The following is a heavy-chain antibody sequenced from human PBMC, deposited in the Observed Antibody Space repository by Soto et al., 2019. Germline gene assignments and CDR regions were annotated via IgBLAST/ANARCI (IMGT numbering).Heavy chain of an antibody. CDR2: VSGSGATT. J-gene: IGHJ4*02. D-gene: IGHD3-10*01. CDR3: AKPSGSYLEAFDY. CDR1: GFTFSRYA. V-gene: IGHV3-23*01. Sequence: GGSLRLSCAGSGFTFSRYAMSWVRQAPGKGLEWVSIVSGSGATTSYVDSVKGRFTISRDNSKNTLYLQMNSLRAEDTAIYFCAKPSGSYLEAFDYWGQGTLVTVSS.